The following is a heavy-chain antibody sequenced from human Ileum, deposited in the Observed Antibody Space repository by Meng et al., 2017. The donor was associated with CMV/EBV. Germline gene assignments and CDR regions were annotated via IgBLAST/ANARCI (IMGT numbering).Heavy chain of an antibody. D-gene: IGHD5-24*01. CDR2: IIAIFKTP. Sequence: VQYVLSGAWVREPGSSMNVSCKSSGGSVNNYAFNWVRQAPGQGLEWMGGIIAIFKTPNYAQKFQGRLTITADESTGTSYMELTSLTSEDTAVYYCARGFLNGYQPFDYWGQGTLVTVSS. CDR1: GGSVNNYA. J-gene: IGHJ4*02. CDR3: ARGFLNGYQPFDY. V-gene: IGHV1-69*12.